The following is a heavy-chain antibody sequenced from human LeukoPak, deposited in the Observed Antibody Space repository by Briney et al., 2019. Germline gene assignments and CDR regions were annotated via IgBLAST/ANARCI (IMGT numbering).Heavy chain of an antibody. Sequence: SSETLSLTCTVSGGSISSYYWSWIRQPPGKGLEWIGNIYDSGSTNYNPSLKSRVTISLDTSKNQFSLKLSSVTAADTDVYYCARMGDYYDSSGYRHDAFDIWGQGTMVTVSS. V-gene: IGHV4-59*01. CDR3: ARMGDYYDSSGYRHDAFDI. CDR1: GGSISSYY. CDR2: IYDSGST. J-gene: IGHJ3*02. D-gene: IGHD3-22*01.